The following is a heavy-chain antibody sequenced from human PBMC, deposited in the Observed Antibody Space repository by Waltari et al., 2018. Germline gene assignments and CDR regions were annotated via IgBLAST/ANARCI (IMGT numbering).Heavy chain of an antibody. CDR2: IWFDGSNK. CDR1: GFTFRIFV. CDR3: ARRYGGDCNSPSCAFDY. Sequence: QVQLVESGGCVVQPGKSLRLSCVASGFTFRIFVMHGVRQAPGKGLEWVAVIWFDGSNKYYVDSVKGRFTVSRDNSKNTLYLQMNSLRAEDTAVYYCARRYGGDCNSPSCAFDYWGQGTQVTVSS. D-gene: IGHD2-2*01. J-gene: IGHJ4*02. V-gene: IGHV3-33*01.